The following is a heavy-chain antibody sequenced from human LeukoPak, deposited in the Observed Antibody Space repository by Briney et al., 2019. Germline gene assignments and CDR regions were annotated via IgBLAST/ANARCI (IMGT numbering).Heavy chain of an antibody. D-gene: IGHD5-18*01. CDR2: MYYSGST. CDR3: ARGSRGYTYG. V-gene: IGHV4-61*01. CDR1: GGSVSSGSYY. Sequence: SETLSLTCTVSGGSVSSGSYYWSWIRQPPGKRLEWIGYMYYSGSTNYNPSLKSRVTISVDTSKNQFSLKLSSVTAADTAVYYCARGSRGYTYGWGQGTLVTVSS. J-gene: IGHJ4*02.